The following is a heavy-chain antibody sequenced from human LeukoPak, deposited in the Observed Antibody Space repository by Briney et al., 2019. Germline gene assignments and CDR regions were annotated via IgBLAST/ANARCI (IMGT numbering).Heavy chain of an antibody. J-gene: IGHJ4*02. CDR1: GFTFSSYG. D-gene: IGHD6-13*01. V-gene: IGHV3-33*01. Sequence: PGRSLRLSCAASGFTFSSYGMHWVRQAPGKGLEWVAVIWYDGSNKYYADSVKGRFTISRDNSKNTLYLQMNSLRAEDTAVYYCAGVIAAAGYDYWGQGALVTVSS. CDR3: AGVIAAAGYDY. CDR2: IWYDGSNK.